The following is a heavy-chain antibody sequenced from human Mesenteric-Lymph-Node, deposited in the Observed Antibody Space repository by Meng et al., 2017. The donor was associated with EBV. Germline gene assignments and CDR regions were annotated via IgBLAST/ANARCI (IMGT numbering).Heavy chain of an antibody. V-gene: IGHV1-46*01. Sequence: QGRRVQAGREVKTPGASVKISCKAAGYTFTNYYMFWVRQAPGQGLEWMGVTSPSGAGTTYAQKFQGRVTMTRDTSTSTIYMELASLRSEDTAVYYCATGYTSLDYWGQGALVTVSS. CDR3: ATGYTSLDY. J-gene: IGHJ4*02. CDR2: TSPSGAGT. CDR1: GYTFTNYY. D-gene: IGHD5-18*01.